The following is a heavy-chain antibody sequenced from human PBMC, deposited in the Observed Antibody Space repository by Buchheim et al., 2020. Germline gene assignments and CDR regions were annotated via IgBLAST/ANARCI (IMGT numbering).Heavy chain of an antibody. V-gene: IGHV4-4*02. CDR3: ARKDDISRYVFDY. CDR1: GGSIITNYW. J-gene: IGHJ4*02. D-gene: IGHD6-25*01. Sequence: QVQLQESGPGLVKPSGTLSLTCTVSGGSIITNYWWTWVRQPPGKGLEWIGEVYHSGTANYNPSLKSRVTISLDKSKNQFSLNLSSVTAADTAVYYCARKDDISRYVFDYWGQGAL. CDR2: VYHSGTA.